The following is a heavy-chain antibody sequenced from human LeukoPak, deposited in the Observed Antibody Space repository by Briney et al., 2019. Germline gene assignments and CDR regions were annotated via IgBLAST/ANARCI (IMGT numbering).Heavy chain of an antibody. CDR1: GFTFSNYA. V-gene: IGHV3-23*01. D-gene: IGHD5-18*01. Sequence: GGSLRLSCEASGFTFSNYAMTWVRQGPGKGLEWVSAVSGTGSNTYYADSVKGRFTISRDDSQNTLYLQMSSLRVEDTAVYYCAKGQWIHLDYMDVWGKGTTVTVSS. J-gene: IGHJ6*03. CDR3: AKGQWIHLDYMDV. CDR2: VSGTGSNT.